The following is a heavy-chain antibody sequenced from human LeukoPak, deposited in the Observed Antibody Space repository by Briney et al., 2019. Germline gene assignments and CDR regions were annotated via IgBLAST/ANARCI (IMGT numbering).Heavy chain of an antibody. V-gene: IGHV3-11*04. Sequence: GGSLRLSCAASGFTFSDYYMSWIRQAPGKGLEWVSYISSSGSTIYYADSVKGRFIISRDNAKNSLYLQMNSLRAEDTAIYYCARPLRESGYFYFDYWGQGTLVTVSS. D-gene: IGHD3-3*01. CDR1: GFTFSDYY. CDR2: ISSSGSTI. J-gene: IGHJ4*02. CDR3: ARPLRESGYFYFDY.